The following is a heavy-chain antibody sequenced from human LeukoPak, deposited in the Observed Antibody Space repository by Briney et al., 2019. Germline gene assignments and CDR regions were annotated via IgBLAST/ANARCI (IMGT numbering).Heavy chain of an antibody. CDR1: GGSFSGYY. J-gene: IGHJ4*02. CDR2: INHSGST. D-gene: IGHD1-26*01. Sequence: SETLSLTCAVYGGSFSGYYWSWIRRPPGKGLEWIGEINHSGSTNYNPSLKSRVTISVDTSKNQFSLKLSSVTAADTAVYYCARQSGSYYPHYFDYWGQGTLVTVSS. V-gene: IGHV4-34*01. CDR3: ARQSGSYYPHYFDY.